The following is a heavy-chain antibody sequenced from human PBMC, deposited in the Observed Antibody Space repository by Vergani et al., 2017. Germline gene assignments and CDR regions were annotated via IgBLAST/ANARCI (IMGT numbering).Heavy chain of an antibody. Sequence: EVQLLESGGGLVQPGGSLRLSCAASGFTFGSYAMTWVRQAPGKGLEWVSALSGSGGRTYYADSVKGRFTISRDNSKNTLYLQMNSLRAEDTAVYYCAKDKGGLGNWYFDLWGRGTLVTVSS. V-gene: IGHV3-23*01. CDR3: AKDKGGLGNWYFDL. CDR1: GFTFGSYA. J-gene: IGHJ2*01. CDR2: LSGSGGRT. D-gene: IGHD3/OR15-3a*01.